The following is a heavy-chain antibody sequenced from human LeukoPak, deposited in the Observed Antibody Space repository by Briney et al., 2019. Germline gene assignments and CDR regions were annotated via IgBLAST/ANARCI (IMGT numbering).Heavy chain of an antibody. CDR2: ISSNGGST. V-gene: IGHV3-64D*09. CDR1: GFTFSSYA. D-gene: IGHD3-10*01. CDR3: VKDDRYFYGSGSPS. J-gene: IGHJ5*02. Sequence: PGGSLRLSCSASGFTFSSYAMHWVRQAPGQGLEFVSTISSNGGSTYYADSVKGRFTISRDNSKNTLYLQVSSLRAEDTALYYCVKDDRYFYGSGSPSWGQGTLVTVSS.